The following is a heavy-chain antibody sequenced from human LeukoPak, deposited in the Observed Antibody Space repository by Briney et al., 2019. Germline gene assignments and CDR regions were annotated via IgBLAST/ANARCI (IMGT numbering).Heavy chain of an antibody. CDR3: AKEYTSGWVPFDY. Sequence: GGSLRLSCAASGFTFTKYAMSWVRQAPGKGLEWVSAIRGSGDITHYADSVKGRFAISRDNSKNTLFLQMNSLRAEDTALYYCAKEYTSGWVPFDYWGQGTLVTVSS. CDR1: GFTFTKYA. CDR2: IRGSGDIT. J-gene: IGHJ4*02. V-gene: IGHV3-23*01. D-gene: IGHD6-19*01.